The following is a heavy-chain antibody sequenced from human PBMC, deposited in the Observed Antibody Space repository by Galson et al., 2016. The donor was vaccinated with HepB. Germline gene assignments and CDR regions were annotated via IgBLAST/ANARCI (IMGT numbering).Heavy chain of an antibody. D-gene: IGHD2-2*02. CDR2: IKEDGSAK. Sequence: SLRLSCAASGFTFNFYWMSWVRQASGKGLEWVANIKEDGSAKYYVDSVQGRFTISRDDARNSVYLQMNSLRAEDTAVYYCARQYCSSTKCYTEVFDIWGQGTMVTVSS. CDR3: ARQYCSSTKCYTEVFDI. V-gene: IGHV3-7*01. CDR1: GFTFNFYW. J-gene: IGHJ3*02.